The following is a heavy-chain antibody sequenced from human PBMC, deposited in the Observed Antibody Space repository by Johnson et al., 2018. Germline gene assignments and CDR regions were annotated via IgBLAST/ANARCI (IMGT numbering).Heavy chain of an antibody. Sequence: QVQLQQWGAGLLKPSETLSLTCAVYGGSFSGYYWTWIRQPPGKGLEWIGEINHSGSTNYNPSLKSRVTISVDTTKNQFSLKLSSVTAAETAVYYCASTDTAMVYGMDVWGQGTTVTVSS. V-gene: IGHV4-34*01. J-gene: IGHJ6*02. CDR3: ASTDTAMVYGMDV. D-gene: IGHD5-18*01. CDR2: INHSGST. CDR1: GGSFSGYY.